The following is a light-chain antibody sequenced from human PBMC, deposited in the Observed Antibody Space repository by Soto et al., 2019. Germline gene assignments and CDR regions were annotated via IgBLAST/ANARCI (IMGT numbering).Light chain of an antibody. CDR3: SSYTSSITVV. V-gene: IGLV2-14*03. J-gene: IGLJ2*01. Sequence: QSALTQPASVSGSPGQSITISCTGTSNDVGAHNYVSWYQKHPGKAPKLVIYDVSNRPSGVSNRFSGSKSGNTASLTISGLQAEDEADYYCSSYTSSITVVFGGGTKLTVL. CDR1: SNDVGAHNY. CDR2: DVS.